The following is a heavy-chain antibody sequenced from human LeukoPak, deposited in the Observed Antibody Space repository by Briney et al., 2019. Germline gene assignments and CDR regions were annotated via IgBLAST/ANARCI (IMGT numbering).Heavy chain of an antibody. J-gene: IGHJ6*02. D-gene: IGHD3/OR15-3a*01. V-gene: IGHV3-64*04. CDR2: ITSTGGNT. Sequence: GGSLRLSCSASGFTFSSYTVHWVRQAPGKGLEFVSAITSTGGNTYYADSVTGRFTLSRDNSKNSLHLQMNSLRAEDTAVYYCARGGVGLVIIPGWEYDYYGLDVWGQGTTVTVSS. CDR1: GFTFSSYT. CDR3: ARGGVGLVIIPGWEYDYYGLDV.